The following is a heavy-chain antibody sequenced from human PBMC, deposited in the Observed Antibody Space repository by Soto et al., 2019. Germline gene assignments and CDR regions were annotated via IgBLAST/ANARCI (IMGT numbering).Heavy chain of an antibody. V-gene: IGHV1-18*04. CDR3: ARDADYDFWSGYSPRHPYNWFDP. Sequence: ASVKVSCKASGYTFTSYGISWVRQAPGQGLERMGWISAYNGNTNYAQKLQGRVTMTTDTSTSTAYMELRSLRSDDTAVYYCARDADYDFWSGYSPRHPYNWFDPWGQGTLVTVSS. CDR2: ISAYNGNT. D-gene: IGHD3-3*01. CDR1: GYTFTSYG. J-gene: IGHJ5*02.